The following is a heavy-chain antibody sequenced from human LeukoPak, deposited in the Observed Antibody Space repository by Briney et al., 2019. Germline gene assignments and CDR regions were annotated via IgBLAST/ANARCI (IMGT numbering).Heavy chain of an antibody. CDR2: IYTSGST. CDR3: ARGRVSSSTWHSTYYYYFYMDV. V-gene: IGHV4-61*02. J-gene: IGHJ6*03. D-gene: IGHD4-11*01. Sequence: SSETLSLTCTVSGGSISSGSYYWSWIRQPAGKGLEWIGRIYTSGSTNYNPSLNSRVTISRDTSKNHFSLQLSSVTAADTAVYFCARGRVSSSTWHSTYYYYFYMDVWGKGTTVTVSS. CDR1: GGSISSGSYY.